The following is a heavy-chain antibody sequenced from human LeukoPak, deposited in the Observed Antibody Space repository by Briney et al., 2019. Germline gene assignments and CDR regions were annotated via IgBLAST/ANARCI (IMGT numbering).Heavy chain of an antibody. V-gene: IGHV1-2*02. Sequence: ASVKVSCKASGFTFSGHYIHWVRQAPGQGLEWMGYINPHSGGTSSPQKFQGRVTMTTDTSISAVYMELSSLTSDDTAMYYCVREGNELLSKYFDYWGQGSLVTVSS. CDR1: GFTFSGHY. J-gene: IGHJ4*02. CDR3: VREGNELLSKYFDY. CDR2: INPHSGGT. D-gene: IGHD2-21*02.